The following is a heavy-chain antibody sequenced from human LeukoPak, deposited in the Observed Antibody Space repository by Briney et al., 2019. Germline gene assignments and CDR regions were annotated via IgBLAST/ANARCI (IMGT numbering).Heavy chain of an antibody. CDR3: VRGASGGHYVIDY. V-gene: IGHV3-74*01. J-gene: IGHJ4*02. CDR2: ISPDGRST. Sequence: PGGSLRLSCAASGFTYGNYLMHWVRQAPGKGLVWVSRISPDGRSTNYADFVKGRFTVSRDNAMNTVYLQMNSLRTEDTAVYYCVRGASGGHYVIDYWGQGTLVTVSS. CDR1: GFTYGNYL. D-gene: IGHD1-26*01.